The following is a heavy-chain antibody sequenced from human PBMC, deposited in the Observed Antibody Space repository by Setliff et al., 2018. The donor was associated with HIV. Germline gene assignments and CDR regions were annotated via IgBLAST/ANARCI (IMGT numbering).Heavy chain of an antibody. D-gene: IGHD6-19*01. CDR1: GGSLSGDY. J-gene: IGHJ4*02. V-gene: IGHV4-34*01. CDR3: ARGIAVAGTHSVDY. CDR2: IYNGGNT. Sequence: PSETLSLTCAVYGGSLSGDYWSWIRQPPGKGLEWIGSIYNGGNTYFSPSLKSRVTISLDTSKNQISLKVTSMTAADTAVYYCARGIAVAGTHSVDYWGQGTLVTVSS.